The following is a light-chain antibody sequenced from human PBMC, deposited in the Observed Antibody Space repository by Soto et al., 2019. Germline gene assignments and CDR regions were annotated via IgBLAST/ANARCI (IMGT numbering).Light chain of an antibody. CDR1: QGIGKY. V-gene: IGKV1-27*01. Sequence: DFKMSQSPSSLSASVGYIFTSTCRASQGIGKYLAWYQQKAGKVPNLLIYAASTLQSGVPSRFSGSGSGTDFTLTISSLQPEDVATYYCQKYDGAPNPFGQGSKVDVK. CDR3: QKYDGAPNP. J-gene: IGKJ1*01. CDR2: AAS.